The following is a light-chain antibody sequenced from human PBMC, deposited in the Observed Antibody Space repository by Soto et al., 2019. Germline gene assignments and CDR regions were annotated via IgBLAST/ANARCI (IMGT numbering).Light chain of an antibody. J-gene: IGKJ2*01. CDR3: QQFGDSPPYT. CDR1: QSISTSY. CDR2: TTS. Sequence: EIVLTQSPGTLSLSPGERASLSCRASQSISTSYLAWYQQKPGQAPRLLIYTTSSRAAGIPDRFSGSGSGTDFTLTISRLEREDFVVYYCQQFGDSPPYTFGQGTTLEIK. V-gene: IGKV3-20*01.